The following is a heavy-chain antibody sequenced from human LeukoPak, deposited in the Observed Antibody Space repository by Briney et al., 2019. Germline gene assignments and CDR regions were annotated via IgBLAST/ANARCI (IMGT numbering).Heavy chain of an antibody. V-gene: IGHV4-34*01. D-gene: IGHD3-3*01. CDR2: INHSGSA. CDR1: GFTFNNYA. CDR3: ARARRDSGYYKVDY. J-gene: IGHJ4*02. Sequence: GSLRLSCSASGFTFNNYAMNWVRQPPGKGLEWIGEINHSGSANYNPSLKSRVTLSIDKSKNQFSLNVNSVTAADTAVYYCARARRDSGYYKVDYWGQGTPVTVSS.